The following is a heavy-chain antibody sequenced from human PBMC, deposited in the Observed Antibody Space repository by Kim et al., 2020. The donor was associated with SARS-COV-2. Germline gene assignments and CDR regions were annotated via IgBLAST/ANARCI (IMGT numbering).Heavy chain of an antibody. CDR1: GGSFSGYY. D-gene: IGHD3-10*01. CDR2: INHSGST. J-gene: IGHJ4*02. Sequence: SETLSLTCAVYGGSFSGYYWSWIRQPPGKGLEWIGEINHSGSTNYNPSLKSRVTISVDTSKNQFSLKLSSVTAADTAVYYCARGPVVTMVRGVIRPLDYWGQGTLVTVSS. V-gene: IGHV4-34*01. CDR3: ARGPVVTMVRGVIRPLDY.